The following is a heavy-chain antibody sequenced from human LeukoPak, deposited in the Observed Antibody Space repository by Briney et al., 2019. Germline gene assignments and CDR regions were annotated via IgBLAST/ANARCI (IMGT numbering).Heavy chain of an antibody. D-gene: IGHD3-3*01. J-gene: IGHJ4*02. CDR1: VGTFSNYA. CDR3: AGGTSTFGVVIILDY. Sequence: GSSVTVSCKASVGTFSNYAISWVRQAPGQGLEWMGGIIPIFGTANYAQKFLGRVTITTDESTSTAYMELSSLRSEDTAVYYCAGGTSTFGVVIILDYWGQGTRVTVSS. CDR2: IIPIFGTA. V-gene: IGHV1-69*05.